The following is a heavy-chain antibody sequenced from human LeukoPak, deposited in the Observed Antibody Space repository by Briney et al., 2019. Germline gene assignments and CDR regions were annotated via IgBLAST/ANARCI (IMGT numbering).Heavy chain of an antibody. D-gene: IGHD1-1*01. CDR1: GFTFSNYW. J-gene: IGHJ4*02. CDR2: INTDGSST. CDR3: ARDPESLERPY. V-gene: IGHV3-74*01. Sequence: GGSLRLSCAASGFTFSNYWMHWVRQAPGKGLVWVSRINTDGSSTIYADSVKGRFTISRDNAKNTLYLQMNSLRAEDTAVYYCARDPESLERPYWGQETLVTVSS.